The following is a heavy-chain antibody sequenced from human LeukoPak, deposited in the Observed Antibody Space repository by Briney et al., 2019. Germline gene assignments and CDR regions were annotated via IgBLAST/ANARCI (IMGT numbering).Heavy chain of an antibody. V-gene: IGHV3-21*01. CDR1: GFTLSSYS. J-gene: IGHJ4*02. D-gene: IGHD3-9*01. CDR2: ISSSSYI. CDR3: ARASWHYDILTGHYTEYYFDY. Sequence: PGGSLRLSCAASGFTLSSYSMNWVRQAPVKGLEWVSSISSSSYIYYVDSVKGRFTISRDNAKNSLYLQMNSLRAEDTAVYYCARASWHYDILTGHYTEYYFDYWGQGTLVTVSS.